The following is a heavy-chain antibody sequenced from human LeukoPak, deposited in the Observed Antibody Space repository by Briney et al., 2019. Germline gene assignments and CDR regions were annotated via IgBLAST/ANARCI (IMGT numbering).Heavy chain of an antibody. J-gene: IGHJ4*02. CDR2: IIPIFGTA. CDR3: ARVRVAVAGYLDY. V-gene: IGHV1-69*13. Sequence: GASVKVSCKASGGTFSSYAISWVRQAPGQGLEWMGGIIPIFGTANYAQKFQGRVTNTADESTSTAYMELSSLRSEDTAVYYCARVRVAVAGYLDYWGQGTLVTVSS. D-gene: IGHD6-19*01. CDR1: GGTFSSYA.